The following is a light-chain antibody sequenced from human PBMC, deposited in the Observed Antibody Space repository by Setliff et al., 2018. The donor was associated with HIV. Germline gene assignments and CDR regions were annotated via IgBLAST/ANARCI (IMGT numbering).Light chain of an antibody. Sequence: QSALTQPPSVSAAPGQRVTISCSGSSSNIGKNYVSWYQQLPGTAPKLLIYDNDKRPSGIPDRFSGSKSGTSATLGITGLQTGDEADYYCGTWDSSLSAGVFGTGTKATVL. CDR3: GTWDSSLSAGV. CDR2: DND. CDR1: SSNIGKNY. V-gene: IGLV1-51*01. J-gene: IGLJ1*01.